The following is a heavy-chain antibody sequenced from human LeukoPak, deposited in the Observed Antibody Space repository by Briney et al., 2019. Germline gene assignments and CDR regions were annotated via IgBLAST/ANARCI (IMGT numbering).Heavy chain of an antibody. V-gene: IGHV3-7*01. D-gene: IGHD4-23*01. CDR2: IKPDDTEK. CDR1: GFTFGSYW. J-gene: IGHJ4*02. CDR3: VTHEVTVITRSTFDN. Sequence: GGSLRLSCAASGFTFGSYWMSWVRQAPGKGLEWVANIKPDDTEKYYGNSVKGRFTILRDNAKNSVYLQMNSLRAEDTAVYYCVTHEVTVITRSTFDNWGQGTLVTVSS.